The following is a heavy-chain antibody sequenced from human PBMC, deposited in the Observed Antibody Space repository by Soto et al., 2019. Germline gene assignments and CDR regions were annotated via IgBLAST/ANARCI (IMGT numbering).Heavy chain of an antibody. J-gene: IGHJ6*02. CDR2: IIPIFGTA. D-gene: IGHD6-13*01. CDR1: GGTFSSYA. V-gene: IGHV1-69*06. Sequence: SSVKVSCKASGGTFSSYAISWVRQAPGQGLEWMGGIIPIFGTANYAQKFQGRVTITADKSTSTAYMELSSLRSEDTAVYYCARAQEYSSSWYRDYYYGMDVWGQGTTVTVAS. CDR3: ARAQEYSSSWYRDYYYGMDV.